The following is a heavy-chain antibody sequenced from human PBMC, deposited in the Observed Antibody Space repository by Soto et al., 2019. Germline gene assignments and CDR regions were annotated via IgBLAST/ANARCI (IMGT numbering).Heavy chain of an antibody. D-gene: IGHD3-22*01. Sequence: ASVKVSCKASGYTFTSYYMHWVRQAPGQGLEWMGIINPSGGSTSYAQKFQGRVTMTRDTSTSTVYIELSSLRSEDTAVYYCARDPTLDGYDSSGLDYWGQGTLVTVSS. CDR1: GYTFTSYY. CDR2: INPSGGST. J-gene: IGHJ4*02. CDR3: ARDPTLDGYDSSGLDY. V-gene: IGHV1-46*01.